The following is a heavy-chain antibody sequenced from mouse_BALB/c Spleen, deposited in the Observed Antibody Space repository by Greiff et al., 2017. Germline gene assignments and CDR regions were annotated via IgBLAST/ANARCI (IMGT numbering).Heavy chain of an antibody. CDR1: GFTFSSYA. V-gene: IGHV5-9-3*01. J-gene: IGHJ3*01. D-gene: IGHD2-4*01. CDR3: ARGITPWFAD. Sequence: EVQLVESGGGLVKPGGSLKLSCAASGFTFSSYAMSWVRQTPEKWLEWVATISSGGSYTYYPDSVKGRFTISRDNAKNTLYLQMSSLRSEDTAMYYCARGITPWFADGGQGTLVTGSA. CDR2: ISSGGSYT.